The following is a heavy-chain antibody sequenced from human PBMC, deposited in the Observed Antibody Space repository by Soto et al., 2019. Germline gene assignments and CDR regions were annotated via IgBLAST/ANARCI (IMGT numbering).Heavy chain of an antibody. CDR2: ISYDGSNK. J-gene: IGHJ3*02. D-gene: IGHD3-22*01. Sequence: GGSLSLSCAASGFPFSSYGMHWVRQAPGKGLEWVAVISYDGSNKYYADSVKGRFTISRDNSKNTLYLQMNSLRAEDTAVYYCAKDRYDSSGYPDAFDIWGQGTMVTVSS. CDR1: GFPFSSYG. CDR3: AKDRYDSSGYPDAFDI. V-gene: IGHV3-30*18.